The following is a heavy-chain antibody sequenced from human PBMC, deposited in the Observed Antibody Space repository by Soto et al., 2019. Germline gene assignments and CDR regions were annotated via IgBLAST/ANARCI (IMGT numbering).Heavy chain of an antibody. CDR2: ITYGGSNK. CDR3: ATAGDYDGHYYYYYMDV. CDR1: GFTFSSYG. D-gene: IGHD4-17*01. V-gene: IGHV3-30*03. Sequence: PGGSLRLSCAASGFTFSSYGMHWVRQAPGKGLEWVSVITYGGSNKYYADSVKGRFTISRDNSKNTLYLQMNSLRAEDTAVYYCATAGDYDGHYYYYYMDVWGKGPTVTVSS. J-gene: IGHJ6*03.